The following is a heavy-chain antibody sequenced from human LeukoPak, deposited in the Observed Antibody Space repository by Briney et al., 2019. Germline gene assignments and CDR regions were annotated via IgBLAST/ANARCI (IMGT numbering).Heavy chain of an antibody. CDR3: AKFFYDSNTYSFDS. CDR1: GFTFNKYA. D-gene: IGHD3-22*01. V-gene: IGHV3-23*01. J-gene: IGHJ4*01. Sequence: GGSLRLSCAASGFTFNKYAMSWVRQAPGKGLESVSSLTSSGGSTDYADSVRGRFTISRDNSRNTLSLQMNSLRVEDTAVYYCAKFFYDSNTYSFDSWGHGTLVTVSS. CDR2: LTSSGGST.